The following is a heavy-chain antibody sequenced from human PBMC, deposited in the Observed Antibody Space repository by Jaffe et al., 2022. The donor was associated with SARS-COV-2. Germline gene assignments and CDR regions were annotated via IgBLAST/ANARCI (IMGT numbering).Heavy chain of an antibody. V-gene: IGHV1-69*01. J-gene: IGHJ3*02. D-gene: IGHD3-10*01. CDR2: IIPMFGAT. Sequence: QVQLVQSGTEVKKPGSSVKVSCKASGDTFSTYNINWVRQAPGQGLEWMGGIIPMFGATNYAQKFQGRVTITADESTSTAYMELSSLRSEDTAVYYCARAPDRGLVISLGAFDIWGQGTMVTVS. CDR1: GDTFSTYN. CDR3: ARAPDRGLVISLGAFDI.